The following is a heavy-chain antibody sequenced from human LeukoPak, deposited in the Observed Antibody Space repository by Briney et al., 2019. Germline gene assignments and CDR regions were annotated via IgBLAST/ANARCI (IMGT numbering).Heavy chain of an antibody. J-gene: IGHJ4*02. CDR1: GFTFNSYV. D-gene: IGHD3-3*01. V-gene: IGHV3-64*05. Sequence: GGALRLSCSASGFTFNSYVMHWVRQAPGKGLEYVSGIRGDGASTYYADSVKGRFTISRDNSKNTLYVQMTSLRAEDTAVYYCVSQVQGVVKWGQGTLVTVSS. CDR3: VSQVQGVVK. CDR2: IRGDGAST.